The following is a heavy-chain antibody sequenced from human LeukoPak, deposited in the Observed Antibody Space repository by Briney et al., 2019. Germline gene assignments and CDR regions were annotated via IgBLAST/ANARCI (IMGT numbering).Heavy chain of an antibody. J-gene: IGHJ4*02. CDR2: IYPSGTT. CDR3: ASAQRIRGVVVRGYFDS. V-gene: IGHV3-53*01. D-gene: IGHD3-10*01. CDR1: GFTVSGNY. Sequence: GGSLRLSCAASGFTVSGNYISWVRQAPGKGLEWVSFIYPSGTTYYGDAVKGRFTISSDNSKNTIYLHMNSLRAEDTAIYYCASAQRIRGVVVRGYFDSWGQGTLVTVSS.